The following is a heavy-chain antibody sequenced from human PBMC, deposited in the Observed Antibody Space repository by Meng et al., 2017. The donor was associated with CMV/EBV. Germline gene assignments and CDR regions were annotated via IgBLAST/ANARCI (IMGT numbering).Heavy chain of an antibody. D-gene: IGHD1-1*01. CDR2: IKQDGSEK. Sequence: GESLKISCAASGFTFSSYWMSWVRQAPGKGLEWVANIKQDGSEKYYVDSVKGRFTISRDNAKNSPYLQMNSLRAEDTAVYYCARDRSNWTLFRYYYYGMDVWGQGTTVTVSS. CDR1: GFTFSSYW. J-gene: IGHJ6*02. V-gene: IGHV3-7*01. CDR3: ARDRSNWTLFRYYYYGMDV.